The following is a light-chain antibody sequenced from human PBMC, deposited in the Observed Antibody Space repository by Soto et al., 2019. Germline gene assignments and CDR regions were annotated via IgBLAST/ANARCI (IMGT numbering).Light chain of an antibody. V-gene: IGKV3-20*01. Sequence: EIVLTQSPGTLSLSAGERAILSFRASQSVASTYLAWYQQKSGQAPRLLMYGASTRATGIPDRFSGSGSRTDFPLPLSTLEPEHVAVYYCQQYGYSPWTFGQGTKVDIK. CDR2: GAS. CDR3: QQYGYSPWT. J-gene: IGKJ1*01. CDR1: QSVASTY.